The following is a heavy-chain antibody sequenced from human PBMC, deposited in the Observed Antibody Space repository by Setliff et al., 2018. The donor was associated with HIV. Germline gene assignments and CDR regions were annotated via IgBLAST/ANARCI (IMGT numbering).Heavy chain of an antibody. CDR2: IYPGDSDT. CDR3: ATRGLSGAGSPTEH. CDR1: GFNFRTSW. V-gene: IGHV5-51*01. D-gene: IGHD3-10*01. Sequence: GESLKISCQGSGFNFRTSWIGWVRQMPGKGLEWMGIIYPGDSDTRYSPSFQGQVTISADVSLNTVFLQWTSLKTSNSAVYYCATRGLSGAGSPTEHWGQGTLVTVSS. J-gene: IGHJ4*02.